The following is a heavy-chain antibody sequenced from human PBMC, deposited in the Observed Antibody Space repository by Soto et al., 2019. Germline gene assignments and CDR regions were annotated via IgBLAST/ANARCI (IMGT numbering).Heavy chain of an antibody. CDR2: IIPIFGTA. CDR1: GGTFSSYA. Sequence: ASVKVSCKASGGTFSSYAISWVRQAPGQGLEWMGGIIPIFGTANYAQKFQGRVTITADESTSTAYMELSSLRSEDTAVYYCARVPIGGLNYYYYYGMDVWGQGTTVTVSS. V-gene: IGHV1-69*13. D-gene: IGHD3-10*01. CDR3: ARVPIGGLNYYYYYGMDV. J-gene: IGHJ6*02.